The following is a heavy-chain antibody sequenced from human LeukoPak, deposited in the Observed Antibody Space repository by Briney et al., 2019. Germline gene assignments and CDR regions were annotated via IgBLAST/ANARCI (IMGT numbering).Heavy chain of an antibody. CDR2: IYSGGST. J-gene: IGHJ4*02. Sequence: GGSLRLSCAASGFTVSSNYMSWVRQAPGKGLEWVSVIYSGGSTYYADSVKGRFTISRDNSKNTLYLQMNSLRAEDTAVYYCARAKGSSWFSLDYWGQGTLVTVSS. V-gene: IGHV3-53*01. D-gene: IGHD6-13*01. CDR3: ARAKGSSWFSLDY. CDR1: GFTVSSNY.